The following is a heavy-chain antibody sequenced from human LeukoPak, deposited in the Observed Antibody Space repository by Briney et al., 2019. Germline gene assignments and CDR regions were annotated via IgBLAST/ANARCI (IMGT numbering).Heavy chain of an antibody. J-gene: IGHJ4*02. CDR2: IRYDGSNK. CDR3: AKVHRRWNYGDSAYFDY. D-gene: IGHD4-17*01. V-gene: IGHV3-30*02. Sequence: GGSLRLSCTVSGITFNSYGMHWLRQAPGKGLEWVAFIRYDGSNKYYADSMKGRFTISRDNSKNTLYLQMNSLRPEDTAVYYCAKVHRRWNYGDSAYFDYWGQGTLVTVPS. CDR1: GITFNSYG.